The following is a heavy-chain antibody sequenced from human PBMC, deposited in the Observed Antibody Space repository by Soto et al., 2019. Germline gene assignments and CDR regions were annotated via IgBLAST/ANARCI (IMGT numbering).Heavy chain of an antibody. D-gene: IGHD6-19*01. J-gene: IGHJ6*02. CDR2: IWYDGSNK. V-gene: IGHV3-33*01. Sequence: QVQLVESGGGVVQPGRSLRLSCAASGFTFSSYGMHWVRQAPGKGLEWVAVIWYDGSNKYYADSVKGRFTISRDNSKNPLYLQRNSLRAEDTAVYYCARAPGIGVAGTRKDCYYYGMDVWGQGTTGTVSS. CDR1: GFTFSSYG. CDR3: ARAPGIGVAGTRKDCYYYGMDV.